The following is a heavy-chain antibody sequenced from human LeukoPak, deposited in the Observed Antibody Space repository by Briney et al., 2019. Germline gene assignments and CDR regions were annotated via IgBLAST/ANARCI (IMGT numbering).Heavy chain of an antibody. CDR1: GFNFNIYA. CDR2: ISSNSVYT. D-gene: IGHD3-22*01. J-gene: IGHJ4*02. Sequence: GGSLRLSCAASGFNFNIYAMSWVRQAPGKGLEWVSSISSNSVYTYYGDSVKGRFTVSRDNSKNTLYLQMNSLRAEDTAIYYCAKDRPNYYESNCHYYRQNGDYWGQGTLVTVSS. CDR3: AKDRPNYYESNCHYYRQNGDY. V-gene: IGHV3-23*01.